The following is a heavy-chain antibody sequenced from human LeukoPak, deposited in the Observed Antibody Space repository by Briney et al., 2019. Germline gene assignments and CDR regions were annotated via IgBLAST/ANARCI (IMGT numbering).Heavy chain of an antibody. Sequence: GASVKVSCKASGYTFTSYGISWVRQAPGQGLEWIGWISAYNGNTNYAQKLQGRVTMTTDTSTSTAYMELRSLRSDDTAVYYCARDAFYYYDSSGPWGYWGQGTLVTVPS. CDR2: ISAYNGNT. J-gene: IGHJ4*02. CDR3: ARDAFYYYDSSGPWGY. D-gene: IGHD3-22*01. V-gene: IGHV1-18*01. CDR1: GYTFTSYG.